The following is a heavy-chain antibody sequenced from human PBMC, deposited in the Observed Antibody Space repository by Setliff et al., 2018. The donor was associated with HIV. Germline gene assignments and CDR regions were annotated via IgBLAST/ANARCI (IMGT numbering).Heavy chain of an antibody. Sequence: PGGSLRLSCAASGFTFSSYSMNWVRQAPGKGLEWVSSISSSSSYTNYADSVKGRFTISRDNAKNSLYLQMNSLRAEDTAVYYCARASYYYDSSGWVDYWGQGTLVTVSS. J-gene: IGHJ4*02. CDR1: GFTFSSYS. CDR2: ISSSSSYT. V-gene: IGHV3-21*04. CDR3: ARASYYYDSSGWVDY. D-gene: IGHD3-22*01.